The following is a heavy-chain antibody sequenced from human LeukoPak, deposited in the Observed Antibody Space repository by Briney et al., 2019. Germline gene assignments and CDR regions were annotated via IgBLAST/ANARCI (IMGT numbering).Heavy chain of an antibody. V-gene: IGHV1-2*02. J-gene: IGHJ3*02. CDR2: INPNSGGT. CDR1: GYTFTVYY. D-gene: IGHD2-21*02. CDR3: ARPQTATYCGGDCDHAFDI. Sequence: GASVTVSCKASGYTFTVYYMHWVRQAPGQGLEWMGWINPNSGGTNYAQKFQGRVTMTRDTSISTAYMELSRLRSDDTAVYYCARPQTATYCGGDCDHAFDIWGQGTMVTVSS.